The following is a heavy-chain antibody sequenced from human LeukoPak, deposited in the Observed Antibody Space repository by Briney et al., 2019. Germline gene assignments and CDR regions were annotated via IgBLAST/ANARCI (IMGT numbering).Heavy chain of an antibody. V-gene: IGHV1-18*01. J-gene: IGHJ4*02. Sequence: ASVKVSCKTSGYTFISYGISWVRQAPGRGLEWVGWISAYNGNTDYAQKFQGRVTMTTDTSTSTAYMELRSLRSDDTAVYYCARDPRHLHTVFDYWGQGTLVTVSS. CDR3: ARDPRHLHTVFDY. CDR2: ISAYNGNT. D-gene: IGHD2-21*01. CDR1: GYTFISYG.